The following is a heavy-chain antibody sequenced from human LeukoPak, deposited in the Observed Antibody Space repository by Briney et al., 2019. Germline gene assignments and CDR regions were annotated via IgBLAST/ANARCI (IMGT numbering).Heavy chain of an antibody. CDR3: ASDFGY. CDR2: IYTSGST. D-gene: IGHD3-10*01. Sequence: SETLSLTCTVSGGSISTDYWTWIRQPAGKGLEWIGLIYTSGSTNYNPSLRSRVTMSLDTSKNQFSLKLTSVTAADTAVYYCASDFGYWGQGTLVTVSS. V-gene: IGHV4-4*07. J-gene: IGHJ4*02. CDR1: GGSISTDY.